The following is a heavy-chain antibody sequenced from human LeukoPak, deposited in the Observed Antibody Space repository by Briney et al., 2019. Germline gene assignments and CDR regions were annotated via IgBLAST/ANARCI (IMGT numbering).Heavy chain of an antibody. D-gene: IGHD3-22*01. Sequence: GGSLRLSCAASGFTVSSNYMSWVRQAPGKGLEWVSVIYSGGSTYYADSVKGRFTISRDNSKNTLYLQMNSLRAEDTAVYYCARETYYYDGSGYHYYYYGMDDWGQGTTVTVSS. J-gene: IGHJ6*02. CDR3: ARETYYYDGSGYHYYYYGMDD. CDR2: IYSGGST. V-gene: IGHV3-66*01. CDR1: GFTVSSNY.